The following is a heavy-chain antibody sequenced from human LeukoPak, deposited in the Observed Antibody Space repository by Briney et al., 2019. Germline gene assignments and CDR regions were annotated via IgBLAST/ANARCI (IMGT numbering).Heavy chain of an antibody. V-gene: IGHV4-59*01. J-gene: IGHJ4*02. CDR3: ARGTTRYTTTYYFDY. CDR1: GTSLSNYY. Sequence: SETLSLTCTVSGTSLSNYYWSWLRQPPGKGLEWIGYIYYSGDTNYNPSLKSRVTMSVDTPKNQFSLKLSSLTAADTAVFYCARGTTRYTTTYYFDYWGQGTLVTVSS. CDR2: IYYSGDT. D-gene: IGHD2-2*02.